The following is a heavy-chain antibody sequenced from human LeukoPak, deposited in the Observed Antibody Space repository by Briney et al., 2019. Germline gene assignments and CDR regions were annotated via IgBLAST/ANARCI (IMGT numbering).Heavy chain of an antibody. CDR3: ARRLSGPLDY. D-gene: IGHD3-16*01. V-gene: IGHV4-39*01. Sequence: PSETLSLTCTVSGGSISSSNYYWGWIRQPPGKGLEWIGSIYYSGSTYYNPSLKSRVTISGDTSKNQFSLKLSSVTAADTAVYYCARRLSGPLDYWGQGTLVTVSS. CDR2: IYYSGST. J-gene: IGHJ4*02. CDR1: GGSISSSNYY.